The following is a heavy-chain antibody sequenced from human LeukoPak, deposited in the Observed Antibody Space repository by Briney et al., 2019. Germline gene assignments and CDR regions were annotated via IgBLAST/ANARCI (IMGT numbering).Heavy chain of an antibody. Sequence: SVKVSCKASGGTFSSFAISWVRQAPGQGLEYMGGIIPIFGTANYAQKFQGRVTITADKSTSTAYVELNSLRSEDTAVYYCARDQWNPHDNWFDPWGQGTLVTVSS. J-gene: IGHJ5*02. CDR3: ARDQWNPHDNWFDP. V-gene: IGHV1-69*06. CDR2: IIPIFGTA. CDR1: GGTFSSFA. D-gene: IGHD1-1*01.